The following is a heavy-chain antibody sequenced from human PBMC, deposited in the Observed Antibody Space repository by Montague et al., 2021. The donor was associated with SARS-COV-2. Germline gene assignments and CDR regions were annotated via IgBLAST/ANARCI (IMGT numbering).Heavy chain of an antibody. CDR1: GGSISSSSYY. CDR2: IYYSGST. Sequence: SETLSLTCTVSGGSISSSSYYWGWIRQPPGKGLEWIGSIYYSGSTYYNPSLKSRVTISVDTSKNQFSLKLSSVTAEDTAVYYCAREALPPGSFDYWGQGTLVTVSS. CDR3: AREALPPGSFDY. V-gene: IGHV4-39*07. J-gene: IGHJ4*02. D-gene: IGHD1-14*01.